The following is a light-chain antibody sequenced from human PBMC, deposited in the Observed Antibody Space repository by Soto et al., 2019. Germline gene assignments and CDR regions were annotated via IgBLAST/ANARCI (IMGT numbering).Light chain of an antibody. V-gene: IGKV3-15*01. Sequence: EIVMTQSPATLSVSPGEDVTLSCRASQSVPSRIAWYQQKPGQPPRLLIFGESTRATGVPARFSGSGSGTEFTLIISGLQSEDFAVYYCQQYNNWPLTFGGGTKVDIK. CDR1: QSVPSR. J-gene: IGKJ4*01. CDR3: QQYNNWPLT. CDR2: GES.